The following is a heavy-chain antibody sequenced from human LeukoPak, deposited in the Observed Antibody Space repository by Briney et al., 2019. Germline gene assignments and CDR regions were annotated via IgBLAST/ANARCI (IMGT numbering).Heavy chain of an antibody. V-gene: IGHV3-7*01. CDR1: GFTFSSSW. J-gene: IGHJ4*02. CDR3: ARGGRPDY. D-gene: IGHD3-10*01. CDR2: IKEDGREK. Sequence: PGGSLRLSCATSGFTFSSSWMSWVRQAPGKGLECVANIKEDGREKYYVDSVEGRFTISRDNAKNSLYLQMSSLRAEDTAVYYCARGGRPDYWGQGTLVTVSS.